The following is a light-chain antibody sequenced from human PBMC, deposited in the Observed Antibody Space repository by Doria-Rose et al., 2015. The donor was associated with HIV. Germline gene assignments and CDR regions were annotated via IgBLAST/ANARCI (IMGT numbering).Light chain of an antibody. CDR2: DGS. V-gene: IGKV3-20*01. Sequence: LTQSPGTLSLTTGERATLSCRASQSFSRTYLAWYQQKPGQAPSLLIYDGSTRATGIPDRFSASGSGTDFTLTINRLEPEDFALYYCHQYGTSWTFGQGTKVEI. J-gene: IGKJ1*01. CDR1: QSFSRTY. CDR3: HQYGTSWT.